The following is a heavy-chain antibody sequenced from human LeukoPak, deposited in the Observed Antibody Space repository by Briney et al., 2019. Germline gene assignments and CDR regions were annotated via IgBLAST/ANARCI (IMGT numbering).Heavy chain of an antibody. CDR3: AREKSTSAFDI. Sequence: PSETLSLTCTVSGGSISSSSYYWGWIRQPPGKGLEWIGSIYYSGSTYYNPSLKSRDTISVDTSKNQFSLKLSSVTAADTAVYYCAREKSTSAFDIWGQGTMVTVSS. V-gene: IGHV4-39*07. CDR2: IYYSGST. J-gene: IGHJ3*02. CDR1: GGSISSSSYY.